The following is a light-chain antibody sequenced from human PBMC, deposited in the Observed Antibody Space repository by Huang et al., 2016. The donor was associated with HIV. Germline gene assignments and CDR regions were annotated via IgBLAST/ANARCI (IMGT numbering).Light chain of an antibody. V-gene: IGKV3-15*01. CDR2: GAS. J-gene: IGKJ2*01. CDR3: QQYNNWPPYT. CDR1: QSVSSN. Sequence: EIVMTQSPATLSVSPGERATLSCRASQSVSSNLAWYQQKPGQAPRLLMYGASTRATGVPARFSGSGSGTEVTLTISSLQSEDFAVYYCQQYNNWPPYTIGQGTNLEIK.